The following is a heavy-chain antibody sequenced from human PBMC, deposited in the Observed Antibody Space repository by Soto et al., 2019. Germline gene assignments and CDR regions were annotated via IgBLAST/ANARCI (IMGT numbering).Heavy chain of an antibody. Sequence: ASVKVSCKVSGYTLTELSMHWVRQAPGKGLEWMGGFDPEDGETIYAQKFQGRVTMTEDTSTDTAYMELSSLRSEDTAVYYCATVLTGIALANRAIDIRGQGTMVTVSS. CDR1: GYTLTELS. D-gene: IGHD6-19*01. V-gene: IGHV1-24*01. CDR2: FDPEDGET. J-gene: IGHJ3*02. CDR3: ATVLTGIALANRAIDI.